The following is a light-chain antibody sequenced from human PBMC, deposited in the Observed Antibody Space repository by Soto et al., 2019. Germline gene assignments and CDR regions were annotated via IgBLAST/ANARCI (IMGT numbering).Light chain of an antibody. V-gene: IGLV2-14*01. Sequence: QSALTQPASVSGSPGQSITISCTGTSSDVGGYNYVSRYQQHPGKVPKLMIYEVRYRPSGISTRFSGSKSGNTASLTISGLQAEDEADYYCSSYTSSNTYVFGSGTKLTVL. CDR1: SSDVGGYNY. CDR2: EVR. J-gene: IGLJ1*01. CDR3: SSYTSSNTYV.